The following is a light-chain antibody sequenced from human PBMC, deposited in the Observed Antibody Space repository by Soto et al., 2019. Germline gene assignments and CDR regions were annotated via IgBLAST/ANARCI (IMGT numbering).Light chain of an antibody. CDR3: QQSYSTPYT. CDR2: AAS. CDR1: QSISSY. V-gene: IGKV1-39*01. J-gene: IGKJ2*01. Sequence: DIQMTQSPSSLSASVGDRVTITCRASQSISSYLNWYQQKPGKAPKLLIYAASSLQSGVPSRFSGSGSETDFTLTISSLQPEDFATYYGQQSYSTPYTFGQGTKLEIK.